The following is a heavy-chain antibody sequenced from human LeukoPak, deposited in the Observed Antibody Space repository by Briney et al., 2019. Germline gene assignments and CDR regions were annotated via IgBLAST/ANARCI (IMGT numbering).Heavy chain of an antibody. D-gene: IGHD3-10*01. Sequence: SETLSLTCAVSGGSISSSNWWSWVRQPPGKGLEWIGEIYHSGSTNYNPSLKSRVTISVDKSKNQFSLKLSSVTAADTAVYYCAGGKEPVRGVTPPLDYWGQGTLVTVSS. J-gene: IGHJ4*02. CDR1: GGSISSSNW. CDR3: AGGKEPVRGVTPPLDY. V-gene: IGHV4-4*02. CDR2: IYHSGST.